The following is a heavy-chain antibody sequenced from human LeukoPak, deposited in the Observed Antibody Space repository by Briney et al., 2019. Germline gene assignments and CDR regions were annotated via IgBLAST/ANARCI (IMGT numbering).Heavy chain of an antibody. J-gene: IGHJ5*02. CDR3: ASAHLWGSGSYFNWFDP. Sequence: ASVKVSCKASGGTFSSYAISWVRQAPGQGLEWMGGIIPIFGTANYAQKFQGRVTITADESTSTAYMELSSLRSEDTAVYYCASAHLWGSGSYFNWFDPWGQGTLSPSPQ. CDR1: GGTFSSYA. V-gene: IGHV1-69*13. D-gene: IGHD3-10*01. CDR2: IIPIFGTA.